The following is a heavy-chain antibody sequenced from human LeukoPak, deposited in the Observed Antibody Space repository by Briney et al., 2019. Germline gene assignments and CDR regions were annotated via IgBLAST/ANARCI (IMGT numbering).Heavy chain of an antibody. D-gene: IGHD3-10*01. CDR2: IYSGGST. CDR1: GFTVSSNY. J-gene: IGHJ4*02. V-gene: IGHV3-66*01. CDR3: ARSGWFGELSMYYFDY. Sequence: GGSLRLSCAASGFTVSSNYMSWVRHAPGKGLELVSVIYSGGSTYYADSVKGRFTISRDNSKNTLYLQMNSLRAEDTAVYYCARSGWFGELSMYYFDYWGQGTLVTVSS.